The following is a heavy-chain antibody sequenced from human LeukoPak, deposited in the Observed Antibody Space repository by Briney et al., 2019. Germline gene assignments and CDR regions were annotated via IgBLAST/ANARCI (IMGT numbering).Heavy chain of an antibody. CDR1: GFTFSSYW. Sequence: GGSLRLSCAASGFTFSSYWMHWVRQAPGKGLVWVSRINSDGSSTSYADSVKGRFTISRDNAKNTLYLQMNSLRAEDTAVYYCAREEYHYDSSGYYYYFDYWGQGTLVTVSS. J-gene: IGHJ4*02. V-gene: IGHV3-74*01. CDR3: AREEYHYDSSGYYYYFDY. D-gene: IGHD3-22*01. CDR2: INSDGSST.